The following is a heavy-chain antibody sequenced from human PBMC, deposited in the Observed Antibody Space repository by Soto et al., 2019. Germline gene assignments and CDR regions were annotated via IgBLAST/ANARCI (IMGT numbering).Heavy chain of an antibody. CDR1: GFNFISYG. D-gene: IGHD2-2*01. CDR3: ERDFRSTSSPDSWFDP. Sequence: QVLLVQSGGEVKKPGASVKVSCKASGFNFISYGINWVRQAPGQGLEWMGWISGYNGKTVYAHSVHDRVTMTTGATTGTAYMELRGLRSADTAIYYCERDFRSTSSPDSWFDPWGQGTLVTVTS. J-gene: IGHJ5*02. V-gene: IGHV1-18*04. CDR2: ISGYNGKT.